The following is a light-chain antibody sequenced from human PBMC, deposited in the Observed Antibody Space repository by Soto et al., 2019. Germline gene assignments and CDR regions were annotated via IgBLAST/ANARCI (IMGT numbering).Light chain of an antibody. CDR1: QSVSSK. Sequence: EIVMTQSPATLSVSPGERATLSCRASQSVSSKLAWYQQKPGQGPRLLIYGASTRATGIPARFSGSGSGTEFTLTISSLQSEDFAVYYCQQYSTWPWTFGQGTKVEIK. J-gene: IGKJ1*01. CDR2: GAS. V-gene: IGKV3-15*01. CDR3: QQYSTWPWT.